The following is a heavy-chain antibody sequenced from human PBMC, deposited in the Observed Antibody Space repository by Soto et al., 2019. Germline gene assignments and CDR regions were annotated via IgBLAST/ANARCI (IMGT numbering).Heavy chain of an antibody. J-gene: IGHJ6*02. CDR2: MNPNSGNT. CDR3: ARASGSSWYYYYYGMDV. Sequence: QVQLVQSGAEVKKPGASVKVSCKASGYTFTSYDINWVRQATGQGLEWMGWMNPNSGNTGYAQKFQGRVTMTRNTSISKAYMELSSLRSEDTAVYYCARASGSSWYYYYYGMDVWGQGTTVTVSS. D-gene: IGHD6-6*01. V-gene: IGHV1-8*01. CDR1: GYTFTSYD.